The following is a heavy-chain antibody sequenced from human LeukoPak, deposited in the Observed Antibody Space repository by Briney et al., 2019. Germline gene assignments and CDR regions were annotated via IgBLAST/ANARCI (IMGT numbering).Heavy chain of an antibody. CDR2: INPNSGGT. CDR1: GYTFTSYC. J-gene: IGHJ4*02. Sequence: ASVKVSCKASGYTFTSYCMHWVRQAPGQGLEWMGWINPNSGGTNYAQKFQGRVTMTRDTSISTAYMELSRLRSDDTAVYYCASDTGYSSGWTATNYSDYWGQGTLVTVSS. V-gene: IGHV1-2*02. D-gene: IGHD6-19*01. CDR3: ASDTGYSSGWTATNYSDY.